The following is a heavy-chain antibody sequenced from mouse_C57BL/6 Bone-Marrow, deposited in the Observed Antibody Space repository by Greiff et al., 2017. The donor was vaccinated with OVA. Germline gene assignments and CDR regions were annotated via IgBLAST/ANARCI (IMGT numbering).Heavy chain of an antibody. D-gene: IGHD2-3*01. V-gene: IGHV2-2*01. CDR3: ARINYDGYYGYYAMDY. CDR1: GFSLTSYG. CDR2: IWSGGST. Sequence: QVQLQQSGPGLVQPSQSLSITCTVSGFSLTSYGVHWVRQSPGKGLEWLGVIWSGGSTDYNAAFISRLSISKDNSKSQVFFKMNSLQADDTAIYYCARINYDGYYGYYAMDYWGQGASVTVSS. J-gene: IGHJ4*01.